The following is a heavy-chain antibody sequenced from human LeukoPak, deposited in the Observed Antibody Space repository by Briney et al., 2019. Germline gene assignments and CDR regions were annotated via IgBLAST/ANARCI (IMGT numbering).Heavy chain of an antibody. V-gene: IGHV4-34*01. J-gene: IGHJ4*02. D-gene: IGHD6-13*01. CDR3: ARRFRYSSTRALDY. CDR1: GGSFSGYY. Sequence: ASETLSLTCAVYGGSFSGYYWSWIRQPPGKGLEWIGEINHSGSTNYNPSLKSRVTISVDTSKNQFSLKLSSVTAADTAVYYCARRFRYSSTRALDYWGQGTLVTVSS. CDR2: INHSGST.